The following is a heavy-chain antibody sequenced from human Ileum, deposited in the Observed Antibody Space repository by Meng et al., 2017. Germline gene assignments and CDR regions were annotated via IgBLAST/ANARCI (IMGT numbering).Heavy chain of an antibody. CDR3: VRGGGYIIAY. V-gene: IGHV3-66*02. CDR2: LRAAGNT. CDR1: GFTVSDNY. Sequence: VRLGGSGGGLVQPGGSLRLSCSVSGFTVSDNYMHWVRQAPGKGLEWVSVLRAAGNTFYADSVEGRFTFSRDNSKNTVFLQMNDLRPEDTAVYYRVRGGGYIIAYWGQGSLVTVSS. D-gene: IGHD6-25*01. J-gene: IGHJ4*02.